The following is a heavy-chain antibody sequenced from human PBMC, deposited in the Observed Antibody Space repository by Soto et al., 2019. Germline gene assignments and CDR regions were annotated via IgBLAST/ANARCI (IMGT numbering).Heavy chain of an antibody. Sequence: PSETLSLSCTVSGGSINNYYWSWIRQPPGKGLEWIGYSYYSGRTSYNPSLKSRVTISVDTSKNQFSLKLSSVTAADTAVYYCARYYFDTGGYPNWFAPWGQGTLVTVSS. CDR2: SYYSGRT. CDR1: GGSINNYY. V-gene: IGHV4-59*12. J-gene: IGHJ5*02. CDR3: ARYYFDTGGYPNWFAP. D-gene: IGHD3-22*01.